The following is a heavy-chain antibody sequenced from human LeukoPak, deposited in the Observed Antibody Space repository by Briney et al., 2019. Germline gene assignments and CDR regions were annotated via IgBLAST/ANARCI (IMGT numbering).Heavy chain of an antibody. CDR1: GASLSSYY. Sequence: PSETLSLTCTVSGASLSSYYWSWIRQPPGKGLEWIGFIYYSGRTNSNPSLKNRVTISLDTSKTQFSLRLSSVTAADTAVYYCARRPAVAGTDGRGWFDPWGQGILATVSS. CDR2: IYYSGRT. J-gene: IGHJ5*02. D-gene: IGHD6-19*01. CDR3: ARRPAVAGTDGRGWFDP. V-gene: IGHV4-59*01.